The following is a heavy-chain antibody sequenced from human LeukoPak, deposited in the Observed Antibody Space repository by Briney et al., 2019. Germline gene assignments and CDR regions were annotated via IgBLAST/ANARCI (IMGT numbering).Heavy chain of an antibody. J-gene: IGHJ4*02. V-gene: IGHV4-34*01. Sequence: SETLSLTCAVYGGSFSGYYRGWVRQPPGKGLEWIGEIEKSGNTDYNPSLKGRVTVSLDASKNQFSLKLSYVSAADTAVYYCARQSNNIWNYFEYWGQGTLVTVSS. CDR3: ARQSNNIWNYFEY. CDR2: IEKSGNT. D-gene: IGHD1-1*01. CDR1: GGSFSGYY.